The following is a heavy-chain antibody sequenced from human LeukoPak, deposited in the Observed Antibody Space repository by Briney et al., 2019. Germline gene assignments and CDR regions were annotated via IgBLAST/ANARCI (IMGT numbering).Heavy chain of an antibody. CDR2: IDKSGSI. CDR3: ATSREGATDY. Sequence: PSETLSLTCTVSRGSISSYYWSWIRQAPEKGLEWIGYIDKSGSINSNPSLKSRVTMSVDTTKNQFSLKLSSVTAADTAVYYCATSREGATDYWGQGTLVTVSS. CDR1: RGSISSYY. J-gene: IGHJ4*02. D-gene: IGHD1-26*01. V-gene: IGHV4-59*01.